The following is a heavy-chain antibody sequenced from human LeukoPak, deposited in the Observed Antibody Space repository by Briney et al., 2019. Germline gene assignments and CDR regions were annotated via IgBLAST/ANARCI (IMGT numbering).Heavy chain of an antibody. CDR3: AKLTDS. CDR2: IGSTGINI. V-gene: IGHV3-48*04. CDR1: GFSFSDYS. D-gene: IGHD3-16*01. J-gene: IGHJ4*02. Sequence: GGFLRLSCAASGFSFSDYSINWVRQAPGKGLEWVSYIGSTGINIYYADSVKGRFTTSRDNANNSVYLQMSSLRAEDTAVYYCAKLTDSWGQGTLVTISS.